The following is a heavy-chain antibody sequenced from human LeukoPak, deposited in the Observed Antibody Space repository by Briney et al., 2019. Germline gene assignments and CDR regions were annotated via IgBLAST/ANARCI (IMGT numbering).Heavy chain of an antibody. V-gene: IGHV4-59*12. CDR3: AREGAPGYCSSTSCYVPAFDI. CDR2: IYYSGST. J-gene: IGHJ3*02. Sequence: SETLSLTCTVSGGSISSYYWSWIRQPPGKGLEWIGYIYYSGSTNYNPSLKSRVTISVDTSKNQFSLKLSSVTAADTAVYYCAREGAPGYCSSTSCYVPAFDIWGQGTMVTVSS. D-gene: IGHD2-2*01. CDR1: GGSISSYY.